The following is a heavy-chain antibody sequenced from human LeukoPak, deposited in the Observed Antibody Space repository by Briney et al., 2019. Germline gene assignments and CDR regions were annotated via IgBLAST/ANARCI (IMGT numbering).Heavy chain of an antibody. V-gene: IGHV3-21*01. J-gene: IGHJ6*03. CDR3: ARVVPAVSIYYYYYMDV. D-gene: IGHD2-2*01. CDR2: ISSSSSYI. CDR1: GFTFSSYS. Sequence: GGSLRLSCAASGFTFSSYSMNWVRQAPGKGLEWVSSISSSSSYIYYADSVKGRFTISRDSAKNSLYLQMNSLRAEDTAVYYCARVVPAVSIYYYYYMDVWGKGTTVTVSS.